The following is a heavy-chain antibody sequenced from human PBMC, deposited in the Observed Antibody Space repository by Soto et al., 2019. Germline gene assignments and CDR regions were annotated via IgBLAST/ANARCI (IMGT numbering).Heavy chain of an antibody. D-gene: IGHD2-15*01. V-gene: IGHV4-34*01. Sequence: SETLSLTCAVYGGSFSGYYWSWIRQPPGKGLEWIGEINHSGSTNYNPSLKSRVTISVDTSKNQFSLKLSSVTAADTAVYYCARGACSGGSCYFGPGGYNWFDPWGQGTLVTVSS. J-gene: IGHJ5*02. CDR3: ARGACSGGSCYFGPGGYNWFDP. CDR1: GGSFSGYY. CDR2: INHSGST.